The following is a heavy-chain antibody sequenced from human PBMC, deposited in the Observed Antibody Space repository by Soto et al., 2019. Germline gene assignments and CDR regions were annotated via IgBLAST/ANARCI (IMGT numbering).Heavy chain of an antibody. CDR1: GFTFSSYG. J-gene: IGHJ5*02. V-gene: IGHV3-33*01. Sequence: QVQLVESGGGVVQPGRSLRLSCAASGFTFSSYGMHWVRQAPGKGLEWVAVIWYDGSNKYYADSVKGRFTISRDNSKNTLYLQMNSLRAEDTAVYYCARREQSSSGWYDWFDPWGQGTLVTVSS. D-gene: IGHD6-19*01. CDR2: IWYDGSNK. CDR3: ARREQSSSGWYDWFDP.